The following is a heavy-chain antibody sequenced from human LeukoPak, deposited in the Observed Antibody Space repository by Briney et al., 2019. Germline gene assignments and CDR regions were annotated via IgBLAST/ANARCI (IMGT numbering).Heavy chain of an antibody. D-gene: IGHD5-18*01. CDR1: GYTFTSYY. V-gene: IGHV1-46*01. Sequence: ASVKVSCKASGYTFTSYYMHWVRQAPGQGLEWMGIINPSGGSTSYAQKFQGRVTMTRDTSTSTVYMELSRLRSDDTAVYYCARGIQLWRGFDFRGQGTLVTVSS. CDR3: ARGIQLWRGFDF. CDR2: INPSGGST. J-gene: IGHJ4*02.